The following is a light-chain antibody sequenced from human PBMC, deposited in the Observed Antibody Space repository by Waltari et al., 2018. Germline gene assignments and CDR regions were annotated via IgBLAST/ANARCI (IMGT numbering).Light chain of an antibody. Sequence: DIQMTQSPTSVPASVGDRVTITCRASRGISNWLAWYQQKSGQAPKLLIDAASNLQSGVPSRFSGSGAATDFTLTINSLQPEDFATYYCQQANSFPPTFGQGTKVEIK. CDR3: QQANSFPPT. V-gene: IGKV1-12*01. CDR1: RGISNW. CDR2: AAS. J-gene: IGKJ2*01.